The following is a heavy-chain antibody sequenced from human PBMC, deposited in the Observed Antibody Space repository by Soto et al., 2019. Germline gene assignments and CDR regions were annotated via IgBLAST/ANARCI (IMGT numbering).Heavy chain of an antibody. V-gene: IGHV4-34*01. J-gene: IGHJ3*02. CDR1: GGSFSGYY. CDR2: INHSGST. CDR3: ARGVRLLLWFGGPTSWPDAFDI. Sequence: QVQLQQWGAGLLKPSETLSLTCAVYGGSFSGYYWSWIRQPPGKGLEWIGEINHSGSTNYNPSLKLRVTISVDTSKNQFSLKLSSVTAADTAVYYCARGVRLLLWFGGPTSWPDAFDIWGQGTMVTVSS. D-gene: IGHD3-10*01.